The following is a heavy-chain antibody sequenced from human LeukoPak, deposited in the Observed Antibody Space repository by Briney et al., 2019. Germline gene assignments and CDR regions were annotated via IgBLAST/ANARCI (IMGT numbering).Heavy chain of an antibody. CDR1: GYTFTSYG. Sequence: ASVKVSCKASGYTFTSYGISWVRQAPGQGLEWMGWISAYNGNTNYAQKLQGRVTMTTDTSTSTAYMELRSLRSDDTAVYYCARESASFDILTGYYKSWFDPWGQGTLVTVSS. D-gene: IGHD3-9*01. V-gene: IGHV1-18*01. CDR3: ARESASFDILTGYYKSWFDP. J-gene: IGHJ5*02. CDR2: ISAYNGNT.